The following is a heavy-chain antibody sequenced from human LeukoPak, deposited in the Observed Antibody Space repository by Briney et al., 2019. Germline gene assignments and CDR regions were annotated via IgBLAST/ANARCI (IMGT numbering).Heavy chain of an antibody. V-gene: IGHV4-39*07. CDR1: GGSIRSSSYY. CDR3: ARDLYSSRTNDAFVI. Sequence: SETLSLTCSDSGGSIRSSSYYWGWIRQPPGKGLEWIGSIYYSGSTYYNPSLKSRVTISIDTSKNQFSLKLSSVTAADTAVYYCARDLYSSRTNDAFVIWGQGTVVTVSS. J-gene: IGHJ3*02. CDR2: IYYSGST. D-gene: IGHD6-13*01.